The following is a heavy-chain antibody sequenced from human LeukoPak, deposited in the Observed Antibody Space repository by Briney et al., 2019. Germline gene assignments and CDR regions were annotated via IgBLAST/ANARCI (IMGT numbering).Heavy chain of an antibody. V-gene: IGHV3-66*01. CDR2: IYSGGRT. CDR3: ARGGILTVQPTEY. J-gene: IGHJ4*02. Sequence: GGSLRLSCAASGFTVTSNYMNWVRQAPGKGLEWVSVIYSGGRTYYADYVKGRFTISRDNSKNTLYLQMNSLRAEDTAVYYCARGGILTVQPTEYWGQGTLVTVSS. CDR1: GFTVTSNY. D-gene: IGHD3-9*01.